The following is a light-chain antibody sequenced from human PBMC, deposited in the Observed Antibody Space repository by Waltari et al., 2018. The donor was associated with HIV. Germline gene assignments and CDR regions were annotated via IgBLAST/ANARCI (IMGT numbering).Light chain of an antibody. Sequence: QLVLTQSPSASASLGASVKLTCTLSSGHSSYAIAWHQQQPEKGPRYLMKLNSDGSHSKGDGIPDRFSGSSSGAERYLTIYSLQSEDEADYYCQTWGTGTLYVFGTGTKVTVL. CDR3: QTWGTGTLYV. V-gene: IGLV4-69*01. J-gene: IGLJ1*01. CDR2: LNSDGSH. CDR1: SGHSSYA.